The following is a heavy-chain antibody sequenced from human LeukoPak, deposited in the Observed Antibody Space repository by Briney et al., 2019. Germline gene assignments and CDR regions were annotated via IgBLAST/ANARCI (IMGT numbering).Heavy chain of an antibody. CDR3: ARHGSYGSGEYYFDY. CDR2: IYYSGST. D-gene: IGHD3-10*01. CDR1: GGSINSYY. J-gene: IGHJ4*02. Sequence: PSETLSLTCTVSGGSINSYYWSWIRQPPGKGLEWIGYIYYSGSTNYNPSLKSRVTISVDTSKNQFSLKLSSVTAADTAVYYCARHGSYGSGEYYFDYWGQGTLVTVSS. V-gene: IGHV4-59*08.